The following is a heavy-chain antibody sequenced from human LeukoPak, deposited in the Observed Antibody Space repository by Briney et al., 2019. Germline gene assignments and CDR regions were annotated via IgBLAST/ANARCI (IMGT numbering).Heavy chain of an antibody. CDR2: IYHSGST. CDR1: GGSISSSTW. V-gene: IGHV4-4*02. Sequence: PSGTLSLTCAVSGGSISSSTWWTWVRQSPGKGLEWIGEIYHSGSTNYNPSLKSRATISVDTSKNQFSLKLSSVTAADTAVYYCARLNYGGNSGGHWGQGTLVTVSS. CDR3: ARLNYGGNSGGH. D-gene: IGHD4-23*01. J-gene: IGHJ4*02.